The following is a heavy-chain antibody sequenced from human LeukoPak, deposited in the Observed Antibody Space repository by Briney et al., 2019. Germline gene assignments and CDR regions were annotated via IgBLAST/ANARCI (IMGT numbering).Heavy chain of an antibody. V-gene: IGHV4-59*08. D-gene: IGHD3-22*01. Sequence: PSETLSLTCTVSGGSISSYYWSWIRQPPGKGLEWIGYIYYSGSTNYNPSLKSRVTISVDTSKNQFSLKLSSVTAADTAVYYCARHPSYYYDSSGSIDYWGQGTLVTVSS. J-gene: IGHJ4*02. CDR2: IYYSGST. CDR1: GGSISSYY. CDR3: ARHPSYYYDSSGSIDY.